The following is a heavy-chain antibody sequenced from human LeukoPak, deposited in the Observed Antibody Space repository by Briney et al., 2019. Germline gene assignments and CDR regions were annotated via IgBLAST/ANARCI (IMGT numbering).Heavy chain of an antibody. CDR1: GFTFSSYG. V-gene: IGHV3-30*03. J-gene: IGHJ4*02. D-gene: IGHD1-7*01. Sequence: PGRSLRLSCAASGFTFSSYGMHWVRQAPGKGLEWVAVISYDGSNKYYADSVKGRFTISRDNSKNTLYLQMNSLRAEDTAVYYCTAERAGTIVDYWGQGTLVTVSS. CDR2: ISYDGSNK. CDR3: TAERAGTIVDY.